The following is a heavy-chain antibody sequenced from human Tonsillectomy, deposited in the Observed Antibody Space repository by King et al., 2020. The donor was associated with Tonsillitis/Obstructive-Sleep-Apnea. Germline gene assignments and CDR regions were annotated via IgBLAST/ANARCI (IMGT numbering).Heavy chain of an antibody. V-gene: IGHV5-10-1*03. Sequence: VQLVESGAEVKKPGESLRISCKGSGYSFTSYWITWVRQMPGKGLEWMGRIDPSDSYTNYSPSFQGHVTISADKSNSTAYLQWSSLKASDTAMYYCARHAHWGIVVVPEAMDVWGTGTTVTASS. CDR2: IDPSDSYT. CDR3: ARHAHWGIVVVPEAMDV. J-gene: IGHJ6*03. CDR1: GYSFTSYW. D-gene: IGHD2-2*01.